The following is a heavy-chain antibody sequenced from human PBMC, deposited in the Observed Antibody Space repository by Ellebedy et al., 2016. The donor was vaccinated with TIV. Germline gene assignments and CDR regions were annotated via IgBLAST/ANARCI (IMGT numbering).Heavy chain of an antibody. D-gene: IGHD2-15*01. V-gene: IGHV3-23*01. J-gene: IGHJ3*02. CDR2: ISGGGGST. CDR1: GFTFSNYA. Sequence: GESLKISCTASGFTFSNYAMTWVRQAPGKGLEWVSAISGGGGSTYYANSVKGRLTITRDNSKNTLYLQMNSLRAEDTAGYYCAKVMVGYCSGGHCNDDAFDIWGQGTMVTVSA. CDR3: AKVMVGYCSGGHCNDDAFDI.